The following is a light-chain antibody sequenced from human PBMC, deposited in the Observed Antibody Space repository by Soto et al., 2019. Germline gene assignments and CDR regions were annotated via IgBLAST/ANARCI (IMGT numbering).Light chain of an antibody. Sequence: DIQMTQSPSTLSASVGDRVTITCWASQSISSWLAWYQQKPGKAPKLLIYKASSLESGVPSRFSGSGSGTEFTLTISSLQPDDSATYYCQQYNSFWTFGQGTKVEIK. CDR3: QQYNSFWT. CDR2: KAS. J-gene: IGKJ1*01. CDR1: QSISSW. V-gene: IGKV1-5*03.